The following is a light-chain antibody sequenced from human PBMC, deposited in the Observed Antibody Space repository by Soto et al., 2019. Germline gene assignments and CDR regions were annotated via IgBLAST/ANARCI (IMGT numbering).Light chain of an antibody. V-gene: IGKV3-15*01. CDR2: GAS. J-gene: IGKJ5*01. Sequence: CRASQSVSSNLAWYQQKPGQAPRLLIYGASSRATGIPVRFSGSGSGTEFALTLRTLQSEEFALYICEGPNTSAGTLAQGTRLEIK. CDR3: EGPNTSAGT. CDR1: QSVSSN.